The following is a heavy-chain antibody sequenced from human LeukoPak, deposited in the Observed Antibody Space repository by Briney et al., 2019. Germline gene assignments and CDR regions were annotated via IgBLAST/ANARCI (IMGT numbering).Heavy chain of an antibody. D-gene: IGHD3-3*01. J-gene: IGHJ4*02. V-gene: IGHV3-30*18. CDR2: ISYDGSNK. Sequence: GGSLRLSCAASGXTFSSYGMHWVRQAPGKGLEWVAVISYDGSNKYYADSVKGRFTISRDNSKNTLYLQMNSLRAEDTAVYYCAKVAGITIFGAYFDYWGQGTLVTVSS. CDR3: AKVAGITIFGAYFDY. CDR1: GXTFSSYG.